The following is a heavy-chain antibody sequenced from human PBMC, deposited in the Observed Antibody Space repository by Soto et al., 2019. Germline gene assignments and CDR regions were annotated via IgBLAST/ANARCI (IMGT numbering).Heavy chain of an antibody. CDR1: GGSISSSNW. D-gene: IGHD3-22*01. V-gene: IGHV4-4*02. Sequence: SETLSLTCAVSGGSISSSNWWSWVRQPPGKGLEWIGEIYHSGSTNYNPSLKSRVTISVDKSKNQFSLKLSSVTAADTAVYYCARDLGYYDSSGYYLRWFDPWGQGTLVTVSS. J-gene: IGHJ5*02. CDR3: ARDLGYYDSSGYYLRWFDP. CDR2: IYHSGST.